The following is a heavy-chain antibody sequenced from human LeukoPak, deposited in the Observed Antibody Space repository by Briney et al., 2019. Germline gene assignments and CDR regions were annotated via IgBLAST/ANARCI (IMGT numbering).Heavy chain of an antibody. D-gene: IGHD2-8*02. CDR3: AKAPGSDYYYMDV. V-gene: IGHV3-30*02. CDR1: GFTFSSYG. Sequence: GGSLRLSCAASGFTFSSYGMHWVRQAPGKGLEWVAFIRYDGSNKYYADSVKGRFTISRDNSKNALYLQMNSLRAEDTAVYYCAKAPGSDYYYMDVWGKGTTVTVSS. J-gene: IGHJ6*03. CDR2: IRYDGSNK.